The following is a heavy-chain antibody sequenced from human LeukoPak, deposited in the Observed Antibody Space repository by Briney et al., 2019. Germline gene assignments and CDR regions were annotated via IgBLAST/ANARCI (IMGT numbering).Heavy chain of an antibody. CDR2: ISSGSRTI. D-gene: IGHD1-26*01. CDR1: GFTFSSYS. CDR3: ARESISGHRDFDY. V-gene: IGHV3-48*01. J-gene: IGHJ4*02. Sequence: GGSLRLSCAAFGFTFSSYSMNWVRQAPGKGLEWISYISSGSRTIYYGDSVKGRLTVSRDNAKNSLYLQMRGLRAEDTAVYYCARESISGHRDFDYWGKGTLVTVSS.